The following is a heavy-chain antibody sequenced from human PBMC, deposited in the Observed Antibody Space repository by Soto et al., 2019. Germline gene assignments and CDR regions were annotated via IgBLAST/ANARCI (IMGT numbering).Heavy chain of an antibody. J-gene: IGHJ5*02. CDR1: GYTFTTYG. CDR3: ARDPRPYCRGGRCNWLDP. V-gene: IGHV1-18*01. Sequence: QVHLVQSGDEVKKPGASVKVSCKASGYTFTTYGINWVRQAPGQGLEWLGWISAHNGNTNYAQKVQGRLTMTTDTSTSTAYMELRSLRSDDTAGYYCARDPRPYCRGGRCNWLDPWGQGTLVTVSS. D-gene: IGHD2-15*01. CDR2: ISAHNGNT.